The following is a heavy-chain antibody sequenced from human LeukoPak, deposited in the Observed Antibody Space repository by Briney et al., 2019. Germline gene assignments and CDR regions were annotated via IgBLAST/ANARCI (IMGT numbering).Heavy chain of an antibody. D-gene: IGHD6-19*01. CDR3: AKAGIGVVGYFDY. J-gene: IGHJ4*02. Sequence: PGGSLRLSCAASGFTFNSYAMSWVPQAPGRGLEWVSAIRGSGGGTYYADSVKGRYTISRDNSKNTLYLQMNSLRDEDTALYYCAKAGIGVVGYFDYWGQGTLVTVSS. CDR2: IRGSGGGT. CDR1: GFTFNSYA. V-gene: IGHV3-23*01.